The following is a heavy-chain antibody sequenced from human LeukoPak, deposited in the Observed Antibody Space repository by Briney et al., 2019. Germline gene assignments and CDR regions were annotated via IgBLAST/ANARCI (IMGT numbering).Heavy chain of an antibody. CDR1: GFTFSSYG. Sequence: GGSLRLSCPASGFTFSSYGMHWVRQAPGKGLEWVAVTWYDGSNKYYADSGKGRVTISRDNSKNTLYMQMNSLRAEDTAVYYCARDKFRYFDWLSYWFDPWGQGTLVTVSS. J-gene: IGHJ5*02. V-gene: IGHV3-33*01. D-gene: IGHD3-9*01. CDR2: TWYDGSNK. CDR3: ARDKFRYFDWLSYWFDP.